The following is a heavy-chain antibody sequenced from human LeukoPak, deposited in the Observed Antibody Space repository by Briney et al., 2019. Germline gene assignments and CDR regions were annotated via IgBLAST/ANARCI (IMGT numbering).Heavy chain of an antibody. CDR2: IRYDGSNK. V-gene: IGHV3-30*02. D-gene: IGHD4-23*01. CDR1: GFTFSSYG. J-gene: IGHJ3*02. CDR3: AKPTGGNQYDAFDI. Sequence: PGESLRLSCAASGFTFSSYGMHWVRQAPGKGLEWVAFIRYDGSNKYYADSVKGRFTISRDNSKNTLYLQMNSLRAEDTAVYFCAKPTGGNQYDAFDIWGQGTMVTVSS.